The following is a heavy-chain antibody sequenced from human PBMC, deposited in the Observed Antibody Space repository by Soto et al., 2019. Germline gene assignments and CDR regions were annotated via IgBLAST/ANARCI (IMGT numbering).Heavy chain of an antibody. V-gene: IGHV4-30-2*01. CDR1: GGSISSGGYS. J-gene: IGHJ6*02. Sequence: QLQLQESGSGLVKPSQTLSLTCAVSGGSISSGGYSWSWIRQPPGKGLEWIGYIYHSGSTYYNPSPKSRVTISVDRSKNQFSLKLSSVTAADTAVYYCARDASDGYYGMDVWGQGTTVTVSS. CDR3: ARDASDGYYGMDV. CDR2: IYHSGST.